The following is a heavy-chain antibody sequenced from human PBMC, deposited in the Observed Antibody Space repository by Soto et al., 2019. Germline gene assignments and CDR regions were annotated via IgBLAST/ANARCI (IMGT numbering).Heavy chain of an antibody. CDR1: GGTFSSYT. Sequence: QVQLVQSGAEVKKPGSSVKVSCKASGGTFSSYTISWVRQAPGQGLEWMGRIIPILGIANYAQKFQGRVTITADKSTSTAYMELSSLRSEDTAVYYCASPANYYGSGGDAFDIWGQGTMVTVSS. CDR2: IIPILGIA. J-gene: IGHJ3*02. V-gene: IGHV1-69*02. CDR3: ASPANYYGSGGDAFDI. D-gene: IGHD3-10*01.